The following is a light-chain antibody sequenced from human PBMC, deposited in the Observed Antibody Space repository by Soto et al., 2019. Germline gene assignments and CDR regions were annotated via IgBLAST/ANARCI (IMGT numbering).Light chain of an antibody. Sequence: QSVLTQPPSASGTPGQTVTISCSGSSSNIGSAYIYWYQHLPGTAPKLLIYRNNQRPSGVPDRFSASKSGTSASLAISGLRSEDDADYYCAAWDDSLVVFGGGTKVTDL. J-gene: IGLJ2*01. CDR1: SSNIGSAY. V-gene: IGLV1-47*01. CDR3: AAWDDSLVV. CDR2: RNN.